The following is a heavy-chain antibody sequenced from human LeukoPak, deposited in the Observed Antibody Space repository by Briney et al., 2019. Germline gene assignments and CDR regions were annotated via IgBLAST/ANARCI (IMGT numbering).Heavy chain of an antibody. CDR2: IYNSGST. J-gene: IGHJ3*02. V-gene: IGHV4-59*08. CDR1: GVSISSYY. CDR3: ARSAIDAFDI. D-gene: IGHD6-25*01. Sequence: PSETLSLTCTVSGVSISSYYWSRIRQPPGKGLECIGYIYNSGSTNYNPSLKSRVSISVDTSKNQFSLKLSSVTAADTAVYYCARSAIDAFDIWGQGTMVTVSS.